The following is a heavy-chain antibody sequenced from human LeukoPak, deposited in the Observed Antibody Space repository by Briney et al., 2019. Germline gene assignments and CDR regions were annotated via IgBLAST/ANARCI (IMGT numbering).Heavy chain of an antibody. J-gene: IGHJ4*02. CDR2: IYYSGST. V-gene: IGHV4-39*07. Sequence: SETLSLTCTVSGGSISSSSYYWGWIRQPPGKGLEWIGSIYYSGSTYYNPSLKSRVTISVDTSKNQFSLKLSSVTAADTAVYYCARERIGLDTVVVPAALIDYWGQGTLVTVSS. CDR3: ARERIGLDTVVVPAALIDY. D-gene: IGHD2-2*03. CDR1: GGSISSSSYY.